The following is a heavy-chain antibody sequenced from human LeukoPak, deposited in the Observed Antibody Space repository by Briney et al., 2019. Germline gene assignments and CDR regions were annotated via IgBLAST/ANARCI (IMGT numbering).Heavy chain of an antibody. D-gene: IGHD3-16*01. CDR2: IDPNSGGT. J-gene: IGHJ6*02. Sequence: ASVKVSCKASGGTFSSYAISWVRRAPGQGLEWMGWIDPNSGGTNYAQKFQGRVTMTRDASISTAYMELSSLRSDDTAVYFCATGLGDSPRFYYYPMDVWGQGTTVTVSS. V-gene: IGHV1-2*02. CDR3: ATGLGDSPRFYYYPMDV. CDR1: GGTFSSYA.